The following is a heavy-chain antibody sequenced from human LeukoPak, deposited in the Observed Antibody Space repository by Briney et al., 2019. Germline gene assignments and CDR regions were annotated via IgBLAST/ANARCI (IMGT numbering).Heavy chain of an antibody. CDR1: GFTFSSYW. CDR3: ARDRGKRYYDSSGYFDI. CDR2: IKQDGSEK. V-gene: IGHV3-7*01. D-gene: IGHD3-22*01. J-gene: IGHJ3*02. Sequence: GGSLRLSCAASGFTFSSYWMSWVRQAPGKGLEWVANIKQDGSEKYYVDSVKGRFTISRDNAKNSLYLQMNSLRAEDTAVYYCARDRGKRYYDSSGYFDIWGQGTMVTVTS.